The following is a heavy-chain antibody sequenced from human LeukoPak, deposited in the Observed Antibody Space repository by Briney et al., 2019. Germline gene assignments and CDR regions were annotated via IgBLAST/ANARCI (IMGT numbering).Heavy chain of an antibody. CDR2: IYPGDSDT. J-gene: IGHJ6*02. CDR3: ARVPPYSSSWYYYYYGMDV. D-gene: IGHD6-13*01. V-gene: IGHV5-51*01. CDR1: GYSFTSYW. Sequence: GESLKISCKGSGYSFTSYWIGWVRQMPGKGLEWMGIIYPGDSDTRYSPSFQGQVTISADKSISTAYLQWSSLKASDTAMYYCARVPPYSSSWYYYYYGMDVWGQGTTVTVSS.